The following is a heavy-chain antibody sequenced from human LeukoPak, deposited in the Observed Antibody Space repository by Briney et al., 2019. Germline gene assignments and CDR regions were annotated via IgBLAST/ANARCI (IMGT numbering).Heavy chain of an antibody. D-gene: IGHD3-22*01. CDR2: ISGSGGST. Sequence: GGSLRLSCAASGFTFSSYAMSWVRQAPGKGLEWVSAISGSGGSTYYADSVKGRFTISRDNSKNTLYLQMNSLRAEDTAVYYCAKARPEPRTYYYDSSGYFFDYWGQGTLVTVSS. V-gene: IGHV3-23*01. CDR3: AKARPEPRTYYYDSSGYFFDY. J-gene: IGHJ4*02. CDR1: GFTFSSYA.